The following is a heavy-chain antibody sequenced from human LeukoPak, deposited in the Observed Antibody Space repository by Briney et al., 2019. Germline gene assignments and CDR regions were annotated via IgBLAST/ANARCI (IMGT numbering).Heavy chain of an antibody. V-gene: IGHV1-18*01. Sequence: ASVKISCKASGYTFTSYDINWVRQAPGQGFEWMGWISAYNGNTNYAQKLQGRVTMTTDTSTSTAYMELRSLRSDDTAVYYCASWSDYRPFDYWGQGTLITVSS. CDR3: ASWSDYRPFDY. CDR2: ISAYNGNT. CDR1: GYTFTSYD. J-gene: IGHJ4*02. D-gene: IGHD3-3*01.